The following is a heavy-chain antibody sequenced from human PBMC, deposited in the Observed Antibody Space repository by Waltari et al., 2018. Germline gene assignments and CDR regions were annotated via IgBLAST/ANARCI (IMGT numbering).Heavy chain of an antibody. CDR3: ARVGYWGDYLDC. CDR2: ISGTSGRT. J-gene: IGHJ4*02. D-gene: IGHD2-8*02. V-gene: IGHV4-4*02. CDR1: GGSVSSSNW. Sequence: QVQLQESGPGLVKPAETLSLTCAVSGGSVSSSNWWSWIRQPPGKGLEWIGYISGTSGRTSYNPSLESRVTISTDTSKKQFSLKLNSVTAADTAVYYCARVGYWGDYLDCWGQGVLVTVSS.